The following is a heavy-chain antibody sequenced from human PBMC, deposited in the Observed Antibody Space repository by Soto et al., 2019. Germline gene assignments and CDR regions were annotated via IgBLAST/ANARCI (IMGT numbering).Heavy chain of an antibody. Sequence: GGSLRLSCAASGFTFSSYGMHWVRQAPGKGLEWVAVIWYDGSNKYYADSVKGRFTISRDNSKNTLYLQMNSLRAEDTAVYYCARENCSSTSFYLQDYWGQGTLVTVSS. D-gene: IGHD2-2*01. CDR3: ARENCSSTSFYLQDY. V-gene: IGHV3-33*01. CDR1: GFTFSSYG. J-gene: IGHJ4*02. CDR2: IWYDGSNK.